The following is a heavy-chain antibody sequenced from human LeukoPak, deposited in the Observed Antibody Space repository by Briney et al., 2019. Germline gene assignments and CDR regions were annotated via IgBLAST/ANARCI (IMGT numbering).Heavy chain of an antibody. CDR2: IYHSGST. CDR1: GGSISSSNW. CDR3: ARARMLSPFDY. Sequence: SETLSLTCAVSGGSISSSNWWSWVRQPPGKGLEWIGEIYHSGSTNYNPSLKSRVTISVDTSKNQFSLKLSSVTAADTAVYYCARARMLSPFDYWGQGTLVTVSS. D-gene: IGHD2-8*01. V-gene: IGHV4-4*02. J-gene: IGHJ4*02.